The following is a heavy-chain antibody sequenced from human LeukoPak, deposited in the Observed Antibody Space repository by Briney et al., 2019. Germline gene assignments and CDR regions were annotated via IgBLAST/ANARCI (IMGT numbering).Heavy chain of an antibody. CDR1: GYTFTNYG. V-gene: IGHV1-18*01. CDR3: ARDFRAGSYFKRLEY. Sequence: ASVKVSCKVSGYTFTNYGISWVRQAPGQGLEWMGWISAYSGATNYAQKLQGRVTMTTDTSTSTAYMELSSLRSEDTAVYYCARDFRAGSYFKRLEYWGQGTLVTVSS. CDR2: ISAYSGAT. D-gene: IGHD3-10*01. J-gene: IGHJ4*02.